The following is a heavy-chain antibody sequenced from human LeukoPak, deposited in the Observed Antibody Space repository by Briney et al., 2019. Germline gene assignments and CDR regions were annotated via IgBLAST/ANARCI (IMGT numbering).Heavy chain of an antibody. CDR2: ISYDGSNK. CDR1: GFTFSSYA. V-gene: IGHV3-30*04. D-gene: IGHD3-16*02. Sequence: PGGSLRLSCAASGFTFSSYAMHWVRQAPGKGLEWVAVISYDGSNKYYADSVKGRFTISRDNSKNTLYLQMNSLRAEDTAVYYCARDGVANTRDGDMITFGGVIPKGFDYWGQGTLVTVSS. J-gene: IGHJ4*02. CDR3: ARDGVANTRDGDMITFGGVIPKGFDY.